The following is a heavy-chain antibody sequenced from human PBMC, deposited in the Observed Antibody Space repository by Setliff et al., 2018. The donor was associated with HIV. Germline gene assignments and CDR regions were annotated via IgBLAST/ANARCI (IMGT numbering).Heavy chain of an antibody. CDR2: HNAGNGDT. V-gene: IGHV1-3*01. D-gene: IGHD2-15*01. CDR1: GYTFTSYT. CDR3: ARELRAQFDF. J-gene: IGHJ4*02. Sequence: GASVKVSCKASGYTFTSYTIHWVRQAPGQRLEWMGWHNAGNGDTKYSEKFQGRVTITGDTSASTAYMELSSLRSEDTAVYYCARELRAQFDFLGQGTQVTVSS.